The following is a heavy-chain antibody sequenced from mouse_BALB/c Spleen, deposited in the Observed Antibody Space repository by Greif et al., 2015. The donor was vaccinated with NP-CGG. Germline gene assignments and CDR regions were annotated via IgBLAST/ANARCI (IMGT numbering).Heavy chain of an antibody. J-gene: IGHJ2*01. CDR2: IWGGGST. CDR3: AKQGPQDYFDY. V-gene: IGHV2-6-5*01. Sequence: VQVVESGPGPVAPSQSLSITCTVSGSSLTDYGVSWIRQPPGKGLEWLGVIWGGGSTYYNSALKSRLSISKDNSKSXVFLKMNSLQTDDTAMYCCAKQGPQDYFDYWGQGTTLTVSS. CDR1: GSSLTDYG.